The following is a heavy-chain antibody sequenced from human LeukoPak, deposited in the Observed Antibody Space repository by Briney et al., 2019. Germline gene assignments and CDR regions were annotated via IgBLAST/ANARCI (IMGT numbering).Heavy chain of an antibody. D-gene: IGHD2-2*01. CDR3: ARGVPRYCRSPVRAAVDICGVY. CDR2: INPSGGST. Sequence: GASVKVSCKASGYTFTSYYMHWVRQAPGQGLEWMGIINPSGGSTGYAQKFQGRVTMTRNTSISIAYMEMSSLTSEDTAVYYCARGVPRYCRSPVRAAVDICGVYWGQGTLVTVSS. J-gene: IGHJ4*02. CDR1: GYTFTSYY. V-gene: IGHV1-46*01.